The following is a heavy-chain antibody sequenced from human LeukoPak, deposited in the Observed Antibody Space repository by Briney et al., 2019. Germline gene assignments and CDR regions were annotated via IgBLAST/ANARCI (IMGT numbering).Heavy chain of an antibody. V-gene: IGHV4-39*01. J-gene: IGHJ4*02. CDR2: IYYSGST. Sequence: PSETLSLTCTVSGGSISSSSYYRGWIRQPPGKGLEWIGSIYYSGSTYYNPSLKSRVTISVDTSKNQFSLKLSSVTAADTAVYYCARHDVGIDGITGTQLDYWGQGTLVTVSS. D-gene: IGHD1-7*01. CDR3: ARHDVGIDGITGTQLDY. CDR1: GGSISSSSYY.